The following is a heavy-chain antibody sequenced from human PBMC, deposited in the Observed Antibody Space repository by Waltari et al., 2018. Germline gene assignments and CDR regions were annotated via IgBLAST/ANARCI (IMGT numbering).Heavy chain of an antibody. J-gene: IGHJ3*02. D-gene: IGHD2-21*01. CDR1: GESFSSFY. Sequence: QVQLQQWGAGRLKPSETLSLTCAVYGESFSSFYCSWIRQPPGKGLEWIGEINHSRSTNYNPSLKSRVTISVDTSKNQFSLKLNSVTAADTAVYYCAREIARGDDAFDIWGQGTMVTVSS. CDR2: INHSRST. V-gene: IGHV4-34*01. CDR3: AREIARGDDAFDI.